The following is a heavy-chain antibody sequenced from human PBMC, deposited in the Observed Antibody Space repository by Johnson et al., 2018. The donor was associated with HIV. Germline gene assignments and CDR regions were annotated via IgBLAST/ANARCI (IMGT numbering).Heavy chain of an antibody. V-gene: IGHV3-30-3*01. Sequence: QVQLVESGGGVVQPGRSLRLSCAASGFTFSSYAMHWVRQAPGKGLELVAVISYDGSNKYYADSVKGRFTISRDNSKNTLYLQMNSLRAEDPAVYYCAREEIVVVTAMDAFDIWGQGTMVTVSS. J-gene: IGHJ3*02. CDR1: GFTFSSYA. D-gene: IGHD2-21*02. CDR3: AREEIVVVTAMDAFDI. CDR2: ISYDGSNK.